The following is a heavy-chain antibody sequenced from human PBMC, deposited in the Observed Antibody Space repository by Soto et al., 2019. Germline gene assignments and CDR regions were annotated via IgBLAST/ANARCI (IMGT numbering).Heavy chain of an antibody. CDR3: ARDRCTNGVCYAPSDY. D-gene: IGHD2-8*01. Sequence: GGSLRLSCATSGFTFGTYAMHWVRQAPGKGLEYVSAISSNGRSTYYANSVKGRFTISRDNPKNTLYLQMDSLRAEDMAVYYCARDRCTNGVCYAPSDYWGQGTLVTVSS. V-gene: IGHV3-64*01. J-gene: IGHJ4*02. CDR1: GFTFGTYA. CDR2: ISSNGRST.